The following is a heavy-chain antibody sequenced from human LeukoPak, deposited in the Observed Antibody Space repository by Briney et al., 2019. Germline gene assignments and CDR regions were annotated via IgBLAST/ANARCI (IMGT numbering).Heavy chain of an antibody. CDR2: MNPNSGNT. CDR3: AREESVGHYYYMDV. J-gene: IGHJ6*03. CDR1: GYTFTSYD. Sequence: APVKVSCKASGYTFTSYDINWVRQATGQGLEWMGWMNPNSGNTGYAQKFQGRVTITRNPSISTAYMELSSLRSEDTAVYYCAREESVGHYYYMDVWGKGTTVTVSS. D-gene: IGHD3-10*01. V-gene: IGHV1-8*03.